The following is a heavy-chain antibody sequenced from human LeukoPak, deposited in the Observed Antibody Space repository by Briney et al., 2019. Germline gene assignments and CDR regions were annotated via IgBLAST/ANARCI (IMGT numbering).Heavy chain of an antibody. Sequence: PSETLSLTCSVSGGSINNYYWTWIRQPPGKGLEWIGYIYYTGSTNYNPSLKSRVTISVDTSKNQFSLKLNSVTAADTAVYYCARRATDWYFDLWGRGTLVTVSS. CDR2: IYYTGST. V-gene: IGHV4-59*08. CDR3: ARRATDWYFDL. J-gene: IGHJ2*01. CDR1: GGSINNYY. D-gene: IGHD1-26*01.